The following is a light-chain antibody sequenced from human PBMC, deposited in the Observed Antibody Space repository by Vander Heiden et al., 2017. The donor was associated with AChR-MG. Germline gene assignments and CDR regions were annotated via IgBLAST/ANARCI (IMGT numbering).Light chain of an antibody. CDR1: SGINVGTYR. Sequence: QAVLTQPSSLPASPGALASLTCPLRSGINVGTYRIYWYQQKPGSPPQYLLRYKLDSDKQQGSGVPSRFSGSKDASANAGIILISGLQSEDEADYYCMIWHSSAYVFGTGTKVTVL. CDR3: MIWHSSAYV. V-gene: IGLV5-45*03. J-gene: IGLJ1*01. CDR2: YKLDSDK.